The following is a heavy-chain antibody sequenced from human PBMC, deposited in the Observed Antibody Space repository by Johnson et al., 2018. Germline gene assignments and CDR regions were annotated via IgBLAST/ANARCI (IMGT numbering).Heavy chain of an antibody. Sequence: QVQLVESGAEVKKPGSSVKVSCKASGGTFSSYAISWVRQAPGQGLEWMGGIIPIFGTANYAQKFQGRVTITADESTSTAYMELSSRRSEDTAVYYRARDGGPAMGTNDAFDIWGQGTMVTVSS. CDR3: ARDGGPAMGTNDAFDI. CDR2: IIPIFGTA. J-gene: IGHJ3*02. D-gene: IGHD5-18*01. CDR1: GGTFSSYA. V-gene: IGHV1-69*01.